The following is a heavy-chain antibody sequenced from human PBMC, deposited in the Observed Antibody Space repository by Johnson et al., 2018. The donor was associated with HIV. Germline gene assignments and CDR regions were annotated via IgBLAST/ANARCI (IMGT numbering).Heavy chain of an antibody. D-gene: IGHD2-2*01. V-gene: IGHV3-13*05. CDR3: ASDTYCSSTSCSDGYAAFDI. Sequence: VQLVESGGGVVQPGRSLRLSCAASGFTFSTYAMHWVRQAPGKGLEWVSAIGTAGDPYYPGPVKGRFTISRDNAKNSLYLQMNSLRAEDTALYYCASDTYCSSTSCSDGYAAFDIWGQGTMVTVSS. J-gene: IGHJ3*02. CDR1: GFTFSTYA. CDR2: IGTAGDP.